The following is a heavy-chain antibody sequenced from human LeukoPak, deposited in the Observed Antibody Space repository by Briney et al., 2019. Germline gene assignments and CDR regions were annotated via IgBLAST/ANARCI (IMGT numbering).Heavy chain of an antibody. J-gene: IGHJ4*02. CDR1: GFTFSSYG. V-gene: IGHV3-30*02. CDR3: AKDGRRVRGVIDWKTLPYYFDY. D-gene: IGHD3-10*01. CDR2: IRYDGSNK. Sequence: PGGSLRLSCAASGFTFSSYGMHWVRQAPGKGLEWVAFIRYDGSNKYYADSVKGRFTISRDNSKNTLYLQMNSLRAEDTAVYYCAKDGRRVRGVIDWKTLPYYFDYWGQGTLVTVSS.